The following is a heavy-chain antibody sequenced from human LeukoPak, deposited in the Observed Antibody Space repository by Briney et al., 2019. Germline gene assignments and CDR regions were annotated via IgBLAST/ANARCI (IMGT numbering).Heavy chain of an antibody. Sequence: ASVKVSCKASGYTFTGYYMHWVRQAPGQGLEWMEWINPNSGGTNYAQKFQGRVTMTRDTSISTAYMELSRLRSDDTAVYYCARVDGRGYYYYYMDVWGKGTTVTVSS. CDR2: INPNSGGT. D-gene: IGHD2-15*01. V-gene: IGHV1-2*02. J-gene: IGHJ6*03. CDR1: GYTFTGYY. CDR3: ARVDGRGYYYYYMDV.